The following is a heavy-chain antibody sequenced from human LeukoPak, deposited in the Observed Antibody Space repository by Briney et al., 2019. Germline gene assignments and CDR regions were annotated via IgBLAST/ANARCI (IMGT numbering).Heavy chain of an antibody. V-gene: IGHV1-69-2*01. D-gene: IGHD3-22*01. Sequence: ASVKVSCKVSGYTFTDYYMHWVQQAPGKGLEWMGLVDPEDGETIYAEKFQGRATITADTSTDTAYMELSSLRSEDTAVYYCATDRGKYYYDSSGYHYYWGQGTLVTVSS. J-gene: IGHJ4*02. CDR3: ATDRGKYYYDSSGYHYY. CDR2: VDPEDGET. CDR1: GYTFTDYY.